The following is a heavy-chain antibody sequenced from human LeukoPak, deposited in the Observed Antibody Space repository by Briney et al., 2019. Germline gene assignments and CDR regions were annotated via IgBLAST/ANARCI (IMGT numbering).Heavy chain of an antibody. CDR1: GFTFSSYW. CDR3: ASASSHRIAAGGDY. CDR2: INSDGSSR. J-gene: IGHJ4*02. V-gene: IGHV3-74*01. D-gene: IGHD6-13*01. Sequence: GGSLRLSCTASGFTFSSYWMHWVRQAPGKGLVWVPRINSDGSSRNYADSVKGRFTISRDNAKNTVYLQMNSLRAEDTAVYYCASASSHRIAAGGDYRGQGTLVTVSS.